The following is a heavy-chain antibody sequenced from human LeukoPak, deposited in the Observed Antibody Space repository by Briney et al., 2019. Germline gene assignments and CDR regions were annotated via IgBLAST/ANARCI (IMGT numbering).Heavy chain of an antibody. D-gene: IGHD6-19*01. Sequence: GGSLRLSCAASGFTFNTYAMSWVRQAPGKGLEWVSAISGSGGSTYYVDSVKGRFTISRDNSKNTLYVQMNSLRAEDTAVYYCARGKNSCGPYLDYWGQGTLVTVSS. V-gene: IGHV3-23*01. J-gene: IGHJ4*02. CDR2: ISGSGGST. CDR1: GFTFNTYA. CDR3: ARGKNSCGPYLDY.